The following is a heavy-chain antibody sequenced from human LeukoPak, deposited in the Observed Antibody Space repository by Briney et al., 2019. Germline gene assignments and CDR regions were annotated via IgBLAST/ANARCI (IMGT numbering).Heavy chain of an antibody. V-gene: IGHV4-39*01. D-gene: IGHD2-21*02. J-gene: IGHJ5*02. CDR3: ARVVRGVVTSNWFDP. CDR2: LHFSGTP. CDR1: DDSISTNNYY. Sequence: PSETLTLTCTVSDDSISTNNYYWSWIRQPPGKGLEWVGTLHFSGTPYYSPSLNSRVSISVDTSKNQFSLMLKSVTATDTAVYYCARVVRGVVTSNWFDPWGQGTLVSVSS.